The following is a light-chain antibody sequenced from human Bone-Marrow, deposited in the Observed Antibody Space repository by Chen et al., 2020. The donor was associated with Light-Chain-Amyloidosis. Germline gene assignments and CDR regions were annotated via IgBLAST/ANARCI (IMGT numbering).Light chain of an antibody. CDR2: EDD. CDR1: SGSIATNY. V-gene: IGLV6-57*01. Sequence: NFMMTQPHSASESPGKTVIISCTRSSGSIATNYVQWYQQRPGSSPTTVIYEDDQRPSGVPVRFSGSIDRSSNSASLTISGLKTEDEADYYCQSYQGSSQGVFGGGTKLTVL. CDR3: QSYQGSSQGV. J-gene: IGLJ3*02.